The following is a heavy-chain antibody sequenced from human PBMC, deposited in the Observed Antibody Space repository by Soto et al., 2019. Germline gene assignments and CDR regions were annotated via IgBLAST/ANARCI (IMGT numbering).Heavy chain of an antibody. J-gene: IGHJ5*02. V-gene: IGHV1-69*08. Sequence: SVKVSCKASGGTFSSYTISWVRQAPGQGLEWMGRIIPILGSTSYAQKFQGRDTMTRDTSTSTVYMELSSLRSEDTAVYYCARGSITMIVVVIAWFDPWGQGTLVTVSS. D-gene: IGHD3-22*01. CDR1: GGTFSSYT. CDR2: IIPILGST. CDR3: ARGSITMIVVVIAWFDP.